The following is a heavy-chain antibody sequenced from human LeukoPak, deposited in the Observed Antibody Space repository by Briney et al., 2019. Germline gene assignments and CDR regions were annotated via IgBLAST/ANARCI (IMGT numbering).Heavy chain of an antibody. V-gene: IGHV3-30*18. CDR3: AKDRGTMVRGVSYYYYYGTDV. J-gene: IGHJ6*02. CDR1: GFTFSSYG. Sequence: GGSLRLSCAASGFTFSSYGIHWVRQAPGKGLEWVAVISYDGSNKYYADSVKGRFTISRDNSKNTLYLQMNSLRAEDTAVYYCAKDRGTMVRGVSYYYYYGTDVWGQGTTVTVSS. CDR2: ISYDGSNK. D-gene: IGHD3-10*01.